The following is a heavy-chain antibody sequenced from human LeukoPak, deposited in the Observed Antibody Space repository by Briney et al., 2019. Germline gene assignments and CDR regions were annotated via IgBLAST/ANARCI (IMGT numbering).Heavy chain of an antibody. CDR1: GYSFTSYY. CDR2: INPSGGST. D-gene: IGHD4-23*01. V-gene: IGHV1-46*01. Sequence: GASVKVSCKASGYSFTSYYMHWVRQAPGQGLEWMGIINPSGGSTSYAQKFQGRVTMTRDTSTSTVYMELSSLRSEDTAVYYCARAPHDYGGNSGGYYMDVWGKGTTVTISS. CDR3: ARAPHDYGGNSGGYYMDV. J-gene: IGHJ6*03.